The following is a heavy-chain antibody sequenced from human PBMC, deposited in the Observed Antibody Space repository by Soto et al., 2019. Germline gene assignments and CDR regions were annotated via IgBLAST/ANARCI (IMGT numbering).Heavy chain of an antibody. V-gene: IGHV3-13*01. J-gene: IGHJ6*03. CDR2: IGTAGDT. CDR3: ARGVGGNYYYYYYMDV. CDR1: GFTFSSYD. Sequence: VGSLRLSCAASGFTFSSYDMHWVRQATGKGLEWVSAIGTAGDTYYPGSVKGRFTISRENAKNSLYLQMNSLRAGDTAVYYCARGVGGNYYYYYYMDVWGKGTTVTVSS.